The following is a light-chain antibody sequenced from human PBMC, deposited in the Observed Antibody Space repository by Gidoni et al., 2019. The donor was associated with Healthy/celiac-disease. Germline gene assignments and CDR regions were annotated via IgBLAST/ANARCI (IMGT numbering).Light chain of an antibody. CDR2: EVS. CDR3: CSYAGSSTVV. J-gene: IGLJ2*01. CDR1: SSDVGSYNL. Sequence: QSALTQPASVAGSPGQSITISCTGTSSDVGSYNLVSWYQQHPGKAPKLMIYEVSKRPSGVSNRFPGSKSGNTASLTISGLQAEVEADYYCCSYAGSSTVVFGGGTKLTVL. V-gene: IGLV2-23*02.